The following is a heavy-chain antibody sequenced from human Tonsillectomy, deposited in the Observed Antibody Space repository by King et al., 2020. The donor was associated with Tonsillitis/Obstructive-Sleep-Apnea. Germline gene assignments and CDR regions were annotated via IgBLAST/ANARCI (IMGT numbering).Heavy chain of an antibody. CDR2: IYYSGGT. D-gene: IGHD1-26*01. CDR1: GGSISGYY. CDR3: AREGAIVNAFDI. J-gene: IGHJ3*02. V-gene: IGHV4-59*01. Sequence: QLQESGPGLVKPSETLSLTCTVSGGSISGYYWSWIRQPPGKGLEWIAYIYYSGGTNYNPSLKSRVTISVDTSKNRVSLRLSSVTAADTAVYYCAREGAIVNAFDIWGQGTMVTVSS.